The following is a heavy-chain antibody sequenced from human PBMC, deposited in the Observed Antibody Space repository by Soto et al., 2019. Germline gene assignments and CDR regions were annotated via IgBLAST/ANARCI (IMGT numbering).Heavy chain of an antibody. J-gene: IGHJ4*02. CDR2: INPNGGST. Sequence: QVQVVQSGAEEKKPRASVKFSCKTSGYTFINYHVHWVRQAPGQGLEWMGPINPNGGSTTYAQHLQDRITMTSEASTSTVYMDLSSLRSDDTAVYYCALPKNTLGWYNFWGQGALVTVS. D-gene: IGHD6-19*01. CDR3: ALPKNTLGWYNF. CDR1: GYTFINYH. V-gene: IGHV1-46*01.